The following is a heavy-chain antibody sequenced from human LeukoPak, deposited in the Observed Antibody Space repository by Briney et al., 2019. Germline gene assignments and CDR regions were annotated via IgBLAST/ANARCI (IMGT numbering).Heavy chain of an antibody. Sequence: PGGSLRPSCAASGFTFSSYGMHWVRQAPGKGLEWVAVIWYDGSNKYYADSVKGRFTISRDNSKNTLYLQMNSLRAEDTAVYYCARDHGYDFWSGQLNWFDPWGQGTLVTVSS. V-gene: IGHV3-33*01. J-gene: IGHJ5*02. CDR2: IWYDGSNK. CDR1: GFTFSSYG. D-gene: IGHD3-3*01. CDR3: ARDHGYDFWSGQLNWFDP.